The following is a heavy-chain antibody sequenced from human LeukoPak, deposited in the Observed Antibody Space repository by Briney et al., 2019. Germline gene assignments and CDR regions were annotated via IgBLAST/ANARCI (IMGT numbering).Heavy chain of an antibody. CDR3: ARALGTVTHFYYYYYYMDV. CDR2: IYYSGST. CDR1: GGSISSYY. V-gene: IGHV4-59*01. Sequence: KASETLSLTCTVSGGSISSYYWSWIRQPPGKGLEWIGYIYYSGSTNYNPSLKSRVTISVDTSKNQFSLKLSSVTAADTAVYYCARALGTVTHFYYYYYYMDVWGKGTTVTISS. J-gene: IGHJ6*03. D-gene: IGHD4-17*01.